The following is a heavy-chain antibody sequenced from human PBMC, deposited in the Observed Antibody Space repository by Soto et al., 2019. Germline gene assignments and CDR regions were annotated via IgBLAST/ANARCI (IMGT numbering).Heavy chain of an antibody. CDR1: GFTFSNAW. CDR3: TRTIDILTGYYGDFDY. D-gene: IGHD3-9*01. V-gene: IGHV3-15*01. Sequence: WSLRLSCAASGFTFSNAWMSWVRQAPGKGLEWVGRIKSKTDGGTTDYAAPVKGRFTISRDDSKNTLYLQMNSLKTEDTAVYYCTRTIDILTGYYGDFDYWGQGTLVTVSS. J-gene: IGHJ4*02. CDR2: IKSKTDGGTT.